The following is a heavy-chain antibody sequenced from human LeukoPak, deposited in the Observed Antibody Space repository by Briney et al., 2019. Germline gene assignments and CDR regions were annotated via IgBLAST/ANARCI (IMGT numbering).Heavy chain of an antibody. D-gene: IGHD3-22*01. Sequence: ASVKVSCKASGATFSSYAISWVRQAPGQGLEWMGWINPNSGGTNYAQKFQGRVTMTRDTSISTAYMELSRLRSDDTAVYYCASTSDGSYYDSSGYYDPTNYGMDVWGQGTTVTVSS. CDR2: INPNSGGT. CDR3: ASTSDGSYYDSSGYYDPTNYGMDV. V-gene: IGHV1-2*02. CDR1: GATFSSYA. J-gene: IGHJ6*02.